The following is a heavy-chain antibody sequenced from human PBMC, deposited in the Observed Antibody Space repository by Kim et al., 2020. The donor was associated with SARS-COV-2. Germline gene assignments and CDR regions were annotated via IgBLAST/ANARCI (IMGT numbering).Heavy chain of an antibody. J-gene: IGHJ5*02. V-gene: IGHV4-31*03. Sequence: SETLSLTCTVSGGSISSGGYYWSWIRQHPGKGLEWIGYIYYSGSTYYNPSLKSRVTISVDTSKNQFSLKLSSVTAADTAVYYCARVRGLDYLLRSSFDPWGQGTLVTVSS. D-gene: IGHD4-17*01. CDR3: ARVRGLDYLLRSSFDP. CDR2: IYYSGST. CDR1: GGSISSGGYY.